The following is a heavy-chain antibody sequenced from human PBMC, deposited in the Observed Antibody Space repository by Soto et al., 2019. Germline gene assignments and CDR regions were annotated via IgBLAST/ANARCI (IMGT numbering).Heavy chain of an antibody. CDR2: VSASGLNT. Sequence: EVQLLESGGTLVQPGGSLTLSCAASGFTFSTYAMAWVRQAPGKGLEWVSGVSASGLNTDYADPVKGRFYISRDNSKNTVALHMNSTRAEDTALYYCAKDRARRTSGYLFDYWGQGTPVTVSS. CDR3: AKDRARRTSGYLFDY. J-gene: IGHJ4*02. V-gene: IGHV3-23*01. D-gene: IGHD1-1*01. CDR1: GFTFSTYA.